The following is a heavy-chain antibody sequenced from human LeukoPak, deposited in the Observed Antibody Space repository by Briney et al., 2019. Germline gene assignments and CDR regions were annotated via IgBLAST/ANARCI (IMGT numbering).Heavy chain of an antibody. J-gene: IGHJ4*02. V-gene: IGHV3-23*01. D-gene: IGHD5-12*01. CDR2: ISGSGGST. Sequence: PGGSLRLSCAASGFTFSSYGMSWVRQAPGKGLEWVSAISGSGGSTYYADSVKGRFTISRDNSKNTLYLQMNSLRAEDTAVYYCAKEDKEGDIVATTSFDYWGQGTLVTVSS. CDR1: GFTFSSYG. CDR3: AKEDKEGDIVATTSFDY.